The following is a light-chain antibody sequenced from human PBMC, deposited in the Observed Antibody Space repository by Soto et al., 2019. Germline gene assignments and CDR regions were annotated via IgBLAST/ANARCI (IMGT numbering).Light chain of an antibody. Sequence: EIVLTQSPGTLSLSPGERATLSCRASQSVSSSYLAWYQQKPGQAPRLLIYGASTRATGIPARFSGSGSGTEFTLTISSLQSEDLADYYCQQYNNWPWTFGQGTKV. J-gene: IGKJ1*01. V-gene: IGKV3-15*01. CDR3: QQYNNWPWT. CDR2: GAS. CDR1: QSVSSSY.